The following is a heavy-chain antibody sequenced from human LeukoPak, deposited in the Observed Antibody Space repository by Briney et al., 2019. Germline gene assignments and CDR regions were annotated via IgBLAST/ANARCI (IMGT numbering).Heavy chain of an antibody. CDR3: ARDRGDGYNYYPYYYYGMDV. CDR2: IYYSGIT. CDR1: GGSVSSGSYY. J-gene: IGHJ6*02. V-gene: IGHV4-61*01. D-gene: IGHD5-24*01. Sequence: SETLSLTCTVSGGSVSSGSYYWSWIRQPPGKGLEWIGYIYYSGITNYNPSLKSRVTISVDTSKNQFSLKLSSVTAADTAVYYCARDRGDGYNYYPYYYYGMDVWGQGTTVTVSS.